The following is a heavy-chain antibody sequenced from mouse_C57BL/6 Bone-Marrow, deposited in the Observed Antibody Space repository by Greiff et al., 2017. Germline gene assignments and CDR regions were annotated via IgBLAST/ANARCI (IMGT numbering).Heavy chain of an antibody. CDR1: GYAFSSSW. V-gene: IGHV1-82*01. CDR3: ARYDGYYVDY. Sequence: QVQLQQSGPELVKPGASVEISCKASGYAFSSSWMNWVKQRPGKGLEWIGRIYPGDGDTNYNGKFKGKATLTADKSSSTAYMQLSSLTSEDSAVYFCARYDGYYVDYWGQGTTLTVSS. J-gene: IGHJ2*01. CDR2: IYPGDGDT. D-gene: IGHD2-3*01.